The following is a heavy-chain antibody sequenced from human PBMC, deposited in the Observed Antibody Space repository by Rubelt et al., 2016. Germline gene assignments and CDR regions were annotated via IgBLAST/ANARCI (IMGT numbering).Heavy chain of an antibody. Sequence: GGGVVQPGRSLRLSCAASGFTFSSCGMHWVRQAPGKGLEWVAVIWYDGSNKYYADSVKGRFTISRDNSKNTLYLQMGSLRAEDTAVYYCAKETEGNYHYYGMDVWGQGTTVTVSS. J-gene: IGHJ6*02. CDR3: AKETEGNYHYYGMDV. CDR1: GFTFSSCG. V-gene: IGHV3-33*06. CDR2: IWYDGSNK.